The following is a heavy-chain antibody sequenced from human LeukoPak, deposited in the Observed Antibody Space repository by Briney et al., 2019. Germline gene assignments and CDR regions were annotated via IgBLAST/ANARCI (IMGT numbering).Heavy chain of an antibody. J-gene: IGHJ4*02. CDR3: ARGAPRNYDFWSGPFDY. Sequence: PGRSLRLSCAASGFTFSNYAMHWVRQAPGKGLEWVAFISYDGSNKCYADSVKGRFTISRDNSKNTLYLQMNSLRGEDTAVYYCARGAPRNYDFWSGPFDYWGQGSLVTVSS. CDR2: ISYDGSNK. V-gene: IGHV3-30-3*01. D-gene: IGHD3-3*01. CDR1: GFTFSNYA.